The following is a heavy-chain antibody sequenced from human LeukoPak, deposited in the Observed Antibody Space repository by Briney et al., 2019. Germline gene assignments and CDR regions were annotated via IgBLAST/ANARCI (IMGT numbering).Heavy chain of an antibody. D-gene: IGHD2-15*01. V-gene: IGHV4-59*01. J-gene: IGHJ4*02. CDR3: ARSRWFNC. Sequence: SETLSLTCTVSGGSISSNYWSWIRQPPGKGLEWIGYIYYSGSTKYNPSLKSRVTISLDTSKNQFSLKLSSVTAADTAVYYCARSRWFNCWGQGTLVTVSS. CDR2: IYYSGST. CDR1: GGSISSNY.